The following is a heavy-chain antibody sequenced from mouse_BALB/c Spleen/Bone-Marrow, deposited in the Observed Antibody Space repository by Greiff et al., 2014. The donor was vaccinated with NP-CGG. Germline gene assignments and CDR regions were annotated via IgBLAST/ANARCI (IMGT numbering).Heavy chain of an antibody. CDR3: ARVFYDSTPAY. J-gene: IGHJ2*01. CDR1: GYTFTGYW. V-gene: IGHV1-87*01. D-gene: IGHD1-1*01. CDR2: IYPGDGDT. Sequence: VKLMESGAELARPGASVKLSCKASGYTFTGYWMQWVKQRPGQGLEWIGIIYPGDGDTRYTQKFKGKATLTADKSSSTAYMQLRNLASEDSAVYYCARVFYDSTPAYWGQGTTLTVSS.